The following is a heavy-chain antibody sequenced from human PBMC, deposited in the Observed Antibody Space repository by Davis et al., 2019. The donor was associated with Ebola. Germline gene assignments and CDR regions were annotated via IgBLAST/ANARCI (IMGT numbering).Heavy chain of an antibody. V-gene: IGHV1-18*01. CDR3: ARVNVLDDSGSYNRHFDY. J-gene: IGHJ4*02. Sequence: ASVKVSCKASGYTFTSYGISWVRQAPGQGLEWMGWISAYNGNTNYAQKLQGRVTMTTDTSTSTAYMELRSLRSDDTAVYYCARVNVLDDSGSYNRHFDYWGQGTLVTVSS. CDR1: GYTFTSYG. D-gene: IGHD3-10*01. CDR2: ISAYNGNT.